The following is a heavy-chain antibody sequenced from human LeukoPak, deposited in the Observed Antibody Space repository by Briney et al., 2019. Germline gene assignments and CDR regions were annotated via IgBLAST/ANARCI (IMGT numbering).Heavy chain of an antibody. V-gene: IGHV3-30*04. Sequence: PGGSLRLSCAASGFTFSSYAMHWVRQAPGKGLEWVAVISHDGSKKYYADSVKGRFTISRDNSKNTLYLHMNSLRPEDTAMYYCASPAVVGTIRAYPEAYWGQGTLVTVSS. J-gene: IGHJ4*02. CDR2: ISHDGSKK. CDR1: GFTFSSYA. CDR3: ASPAVVGTIRAYPEAY. D-gene: IGHD6-19*01.